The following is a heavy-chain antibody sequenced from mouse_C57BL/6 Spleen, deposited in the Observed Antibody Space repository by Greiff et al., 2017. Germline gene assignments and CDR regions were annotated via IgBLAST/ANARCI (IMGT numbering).Heavy chain of an antibody. J-gene: IGHJ3*01. D-gene: IGHD2-4*01. CDR1: GYAFSSSW. CDR2: IYPGDGDT. Sequence: QVHVKQSGPELVKPGASVKISCKASGYAFSSSWMNWVKQRPGKGLEWIGRIYPGDGDTNYNGKFKGKATLTADKSSSTAYMQLSSLTSEDSAVYFCARSGDYDVRLAYWGQGTLVTVSA. V-gene: IGHV1-82*01. CDR3: ARSGDYDVRLAY.